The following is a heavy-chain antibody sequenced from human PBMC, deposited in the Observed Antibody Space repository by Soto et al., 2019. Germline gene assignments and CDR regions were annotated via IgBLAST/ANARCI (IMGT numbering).Heavy chain of an antibody. CDR3: ARIQKERSQYYDSSGWSYFDY. D-gene: IGHD3-22*01. CDR2: IFSNDEK. Sequence: QVTLKESGPVLVKPTETLTLTCTVSGFSLSNARMGVSWIRQPPGKALEWLAHIFSNDEKSYSTSLKSRLTISKDTSKSQVVLTMTNMDPVDTATYYCARIQKERSQYYDSSGWSYFDYWGQGTLVTVSS. V-gene: IGHV2-26*01. CDR1: GFSLSNARMG. J-gene: IGHJ4*02.